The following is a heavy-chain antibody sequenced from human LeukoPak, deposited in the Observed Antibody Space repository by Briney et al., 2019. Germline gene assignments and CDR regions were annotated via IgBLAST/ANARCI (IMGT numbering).Heavy chain of an antibody. Sequence: GGSLRLSCAASGFTFSSYWMSWARQAPGKGLEWVANIKQDGSEKYYVDSVKGRFTISRDNAKNSLYLQMNSLRAEDTAVYYCARENPNWDYGYDYWGQGTLVTVSS. CDR1: GFTFSSYW. J-gene: IGHJ4*02. CDR2: IKQDGSEK. CDR3: ARENPNWDYGYDY. D-gene: IGHD7-27*01. V-gene: IGHV3-7*01.